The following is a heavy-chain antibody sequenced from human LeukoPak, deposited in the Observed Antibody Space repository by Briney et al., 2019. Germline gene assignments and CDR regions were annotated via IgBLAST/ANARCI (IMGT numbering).Heavy chain of an antibody. CDR3: VRDLAGSAVFDY. J-gene: IGHJ4*02. D-gene: IGHD3-9*01. Sequence: SETLSLTCTVSGGSISSGGYSWSWIRQPPGKGLEWIGYIYYSGSTYYNPSLKRQVTITVDTSKNQSSLTLSSVTAADTAVYCCVRDLAGSAVFDYWGQGTLVTVSS. CDR1: GGSISSGGYS. CDR2: IYYSGST. V-gene: IGHV4-31*01.